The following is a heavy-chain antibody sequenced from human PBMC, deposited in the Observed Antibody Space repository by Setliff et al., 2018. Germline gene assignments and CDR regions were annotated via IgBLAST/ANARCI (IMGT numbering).Heavy chain of an antibody. CDR2: MSNDGSDK. D-gene: IGHD2-2*01. Sequence: SCKASGYTFSRHAMHWVRQAPGKGLEWVAVMSNDGSDKNYADSVKGRFTISRDNSKNTLYLQMNSLRAEDTAVYYCARTYCSDTSCYDYYYYMDVWGKGTTVTVSS. V-gene: IGHV3-30*01. CDR3: ARTYCSDTSCYDYYYYMDV. CDR1: GYTFSRHA. J-gene: IGHJ6*03.